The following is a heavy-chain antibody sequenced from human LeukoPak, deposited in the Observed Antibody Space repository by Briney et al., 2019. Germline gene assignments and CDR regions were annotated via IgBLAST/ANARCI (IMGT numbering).Heavy chain of an antibody. V-gene: IGHV4-59*01. CDR3: ARTATYYYDSSGYYYGEGFDY. CDR1: GGSISSYY. CDR2: IYYSGST. Sequence: PSETLSLTCTVSGGSISSYYWSWIRQPPGKGLEWIGYIYYSGSTNYNPSLKSRVTISVDTSKNQFSLKLSSVTAADTAVYYCARTATYYYDSSGYYYGEGFDYWGQGTLVTVSS. D-gene: IGHD3-22*01. J-gene: IGHJ4*02.